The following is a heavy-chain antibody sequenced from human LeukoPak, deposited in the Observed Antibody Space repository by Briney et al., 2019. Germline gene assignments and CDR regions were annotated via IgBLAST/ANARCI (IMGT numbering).Heavy chain of an antibody. CDR3: ARGQYDILTGYYTFDY. J-gene: IGHJ4*02. Sequence: SETLSLTCAVYGGSFSGYYWSWIRQPPGKGLEWIGEINHSGSTNYNPSLKSRVTISVDTSKNQFSLKLSSVTAADTAVYYCARGQYDILTGYYTFDYWGQGTLVTVSS. D-gene: IGHD3-9*01. CDR1: GGSFSGYY. CDR2: INHSGST. V-gene: IGHV4-34*01.